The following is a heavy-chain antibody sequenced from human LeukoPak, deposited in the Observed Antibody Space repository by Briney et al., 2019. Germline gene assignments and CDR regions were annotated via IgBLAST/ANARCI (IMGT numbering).Heavy chain of an antibody. J-gene: IGHJ4*02. CDR2: IYPGDSDT. D-gene: IGHD2-2*01. Sequence: GGSLKVSCKGSGYSFTSYWIGGVRQMPGKGLEWMGIIYPGDSDTRYSPSFQGQVTISADKSISTAYLQWSSLKASDTAMYYCARAYLGSSTSYYDYWGQGTLVTVSS. CDR3: ARAYLGSSTSYYDY. V-gene: IGHV5-51*01. CDR1: GYSFTSYW.